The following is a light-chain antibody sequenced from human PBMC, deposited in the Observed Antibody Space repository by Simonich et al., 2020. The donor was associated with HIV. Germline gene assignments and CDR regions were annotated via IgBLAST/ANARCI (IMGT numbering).Light chain of an antibody. V-gene: IGKV1-39*01. Sequence: DIQMTQSPSSRSASVGDRVTNTCRTRQSISSYLNWFQHKPGKAPKLLIYAASSLQSGVPSRFSGSGSGTDFTLTISSLQPEDFATYYCQQSYNTLSITFGQGTRLEIK. CDR3: QQSYNTLSIT. J-gene: IGKJ5*01. CDR1: QSISSY. CDR2: AAS.